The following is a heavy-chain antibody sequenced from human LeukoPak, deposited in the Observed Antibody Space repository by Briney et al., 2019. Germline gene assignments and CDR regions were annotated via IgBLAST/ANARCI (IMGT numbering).Heavy chain of an antibody. CDR3: ARDLYDSSGYYFSYYYYYYMDV. CDR2: IWYDESNK. Sequence: GRSLRLSCAASGFTFSSYGMHWVRQAPGKGLEWVAVIWYDESNKYYADSVKGRFTISRDNSKNTLYLQMNSLRAEDTAVYYCARDLYDSSGYYFSYYYYYYMDVWGKGTTVTVSS. D-gene: IGHD3-22*01. CDR1: GFTFSSYG. V-gene: IGHV3-33*01. J-gene: IGHJ6*03.